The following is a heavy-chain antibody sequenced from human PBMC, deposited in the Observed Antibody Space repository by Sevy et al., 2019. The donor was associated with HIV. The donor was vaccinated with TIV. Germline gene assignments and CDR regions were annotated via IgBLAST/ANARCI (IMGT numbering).Heavy chain of an antibody. V-gene: IGHV3-33*01. CDR3: ARESIAVAGIWYYFHY. J-gene: IGHJ4*02. Sequence: GGSLRLSCAASGFTYSSYGMRWVRQAPGEGLEWVAGIWNDGRNKAYADSVKGQVTISRDKSKYTLYLQMNRLRAEATAVYYCARESIAVAGIWYYFHYWGQGTLVTVSS. D-gene: IGHD6-19*01. CDR2: IWNDGRNK. CDR1: GFTYSSYG.